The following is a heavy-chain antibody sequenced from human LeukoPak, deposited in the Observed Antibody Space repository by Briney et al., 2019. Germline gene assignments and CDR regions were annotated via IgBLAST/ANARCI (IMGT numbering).Heavy chain of an antibody. J-gene: IGHJ5*02. D-gene: IGHD2-15*01. V-gene: IGHV3-21*01. CDR2: ISSSSSYI. CDR3: ARGGGYCRHPFDP. CDR1: GFTFSSYS. Sequence: GGSLRLSCAASGFTFSSYSMNWVRQAPGKGLEWVSSISSSSSYIYYADSVKGRFTISRDNAKNSLYLQMNSLRAEDTAVYYCARGGGYCRHPFDPWGQGTLVTVSS.